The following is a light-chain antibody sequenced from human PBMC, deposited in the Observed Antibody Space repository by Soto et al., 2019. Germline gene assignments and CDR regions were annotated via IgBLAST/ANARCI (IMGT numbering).Light chain of an antibody. J-gene: IGKJ4*01. CDR2: AAS. Sequence: DFQMTQSPSSLSASLGDRVTITCRASQSISNFLNWVQHKPGNAPKVLISAASTLQSGVPPRFSGSESGTDFTLTISSLQPEDSASYYCQQYYNSVLTFGGGTKVEIK. CDR3: QQYYNSVLT. CDR1: QSISNF. V-gene: IGKV1-39*01.